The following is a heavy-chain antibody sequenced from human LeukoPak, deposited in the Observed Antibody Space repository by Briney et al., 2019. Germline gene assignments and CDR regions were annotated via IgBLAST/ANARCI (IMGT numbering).Heavy chain of an antibody. V-gene: IGHV3-21*01. J-gene: IGHJ3*02. Sequence: GGSLRLSCSASGFTFNTYSMNWVRQAPGEGLEWVSSISPTSGHIYYAHSVKGRFTISRDNAQSSLYLQMSSLRAEDTAVYYCAKVEGIVVVPAAMWNAFDIWGQGTMVTVSS. CDR3: AKVEGIVVVPAAMWNAFDI. CDR2: ISPTSGHI. CDR1: GFTFNTYS. D-gene: IGHD2-2*01.